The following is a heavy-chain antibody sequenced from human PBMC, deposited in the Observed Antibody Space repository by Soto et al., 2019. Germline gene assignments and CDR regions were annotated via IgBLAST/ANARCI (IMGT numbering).Heavy chain of an antibody. D-gene: IGHD1-26*01. V-gene: IGHV1-58*01. CDR1: GFTFTSSA. J-gene: IGHJ6*02. CDR3: AAEGSGSYSFLGYYSYGMDV. CDR2: IVVGSGNT. Sequence: GASVKVSCKASGFTFTSSAVQWVGQARGQRLEWIGWIVVGSGNTNYAQKFQERVTITRDMYTSTAYMQLSSLRSEDTAVYYCAAEGSGSYSFLGYYSYGMDVWG.